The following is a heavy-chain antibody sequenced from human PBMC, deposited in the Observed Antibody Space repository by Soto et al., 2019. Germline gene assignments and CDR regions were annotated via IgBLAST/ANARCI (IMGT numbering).Heavy chain of an antibody. Sequence: PGEALKISCEASGVNFRDFWMHWVRQPPGKGPELVSNIPSDGRDVSYADSVRGRFTISRDDARNTLYLQMSDLRVEDTAIYYCTRDDLGLGTHXSGQGTHVSVS. CDR3: TRDDLGLGTHX. D-gene: IGHD1-26*01. CDR2: IPSDGRDV. J-gene: IGHJ5*02. V-gene: IGHV3-74*01. CDR1: GVNFRDFW.